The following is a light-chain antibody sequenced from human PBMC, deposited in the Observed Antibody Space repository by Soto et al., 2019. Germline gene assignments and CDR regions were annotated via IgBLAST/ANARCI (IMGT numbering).Light chain of an antibody. J-gene: IGLJ1*01. Sequence: QSVLTQPASVSGSPGQSITISCTGTSSDVGGYNYVSWYQQHPGKAPKLMIYEVSNRPSGVSNRFSGSKSGNTASLTISGLQDEDEADYYCSSYTSSSIPSVFGTGTKVTVL. CDR1: SSDVGGYNY. CDR3: SSYTSSSIPSV. CDR2: EVS. V-gene: IGLV2-14*01.